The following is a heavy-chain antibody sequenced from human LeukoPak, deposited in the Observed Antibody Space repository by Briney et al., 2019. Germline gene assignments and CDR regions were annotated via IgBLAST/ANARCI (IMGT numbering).Heavy chain of an antibody. D-gene: IGHD2-2*01. J-gene: IGHJ4*02. CDR1: GFTFSESW. CDR3: AKDICSSTSCGNDY. V-gene: IGHV3-7*03. Sequence: GGSLRLSCVVSGFTFSESWMSWVRQAPGKGLGWVASLNLDGSDKYYADSVKGRFTISRDNAKNSLYLQMNSLRPEDTALYYCAKDICSSTSCGNDYWGQGTLVTVSS. CDR2: LNLDGSDK.